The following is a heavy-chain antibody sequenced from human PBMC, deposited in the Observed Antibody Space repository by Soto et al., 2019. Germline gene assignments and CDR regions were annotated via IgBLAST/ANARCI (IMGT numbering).Heavy chain of an antibody. CDR1: GGTFVRHV. D-gene: IGHD2-2*01. Sequence: QVQLVQSGAEVKKPESSVKVSCKTSGGTFVRHVISWVRQAPGQGPEWMGKINPLSGISNYAQKFQDRVTFTADTDSSTAYMELSSLRSDDTAVYYCATPACAATWCSPSHNLDHWGQGTLVTV. J-gene: IGHJ4*02. V-gene: IGHV1-69*09. CDR3: ATPACAATWCSPSHNLDH. CDR2: INPLSGIS.